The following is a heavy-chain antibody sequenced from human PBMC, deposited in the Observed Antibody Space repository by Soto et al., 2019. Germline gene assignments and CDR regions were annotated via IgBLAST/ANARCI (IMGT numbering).Heavy chain of an antibody. CDR3: ASWHELEHAYDV. CDR1: GLTVSGKKY. D-gene: IGHD1-1*01. CDR2: LYDVDGT. Sequence: DVQLVESGGGLIQPGESLRLSCAAFGLTVSGKKYVAWVRQAPGKGLEWVSALYDVDGTYYADSVKGRFTTSRDSSKTTVYLQMNGLRPDDTAVYYCASWHELEHAYDVWCQGTTVTVSS. V-gene: IGHV3-53*01. J-gene: IGHJ3*01.